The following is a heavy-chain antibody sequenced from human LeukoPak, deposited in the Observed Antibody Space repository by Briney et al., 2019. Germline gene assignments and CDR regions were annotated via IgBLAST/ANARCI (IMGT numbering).Heavy chain of an antibody. Sequence: SETLSLTCTVSGGSISSSSYYWGWIRQPPGKGPEWIGSIYYSGSTYYNPSLKSRVTISVDTSKNQFSLKLSSVTAADTAVYYCARPPRIAARPWYFDLWGRGTLVTVSS. CDR3: ARPPRIAARPWYFDL. V-gene: IGHV4-39*01. CDR1: GGSISSSSYY. CDR2: IYYSGST. J-gene: IGHJ2*01. D-gene: IGHD6-6*01.